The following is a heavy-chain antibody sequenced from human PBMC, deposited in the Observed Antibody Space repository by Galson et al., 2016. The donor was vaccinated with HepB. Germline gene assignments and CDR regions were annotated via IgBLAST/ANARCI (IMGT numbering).Heavy chain of an antibody. Sequence: PALVKPTQTLTLTCTFSGFSLTTGGMSVNWIRQSPGKALEWLALIDWEDAKYYSTSLKTRLAISRDTSKNQVVLTVTSMDPLDTATYFCARMTSPLLPGYYYYGLDVWGQGTTVTVSS. CDR3: ARMTSPLLPGYYYYGLDV. V-gene: IGHV2-70*01. J-gene: IGHJ6*02. CDR2: IDWEDAK. D-gene: IGHD2-15*01. CDR1: GFSLTTGGMS.